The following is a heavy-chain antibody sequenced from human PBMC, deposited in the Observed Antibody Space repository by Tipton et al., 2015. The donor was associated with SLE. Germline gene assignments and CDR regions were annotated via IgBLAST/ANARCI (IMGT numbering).Heavy chain of an antibody. V-gene: IGHV4-38-2*01. CDR2: IYHSGST. Sequence: TLSLTCGVSGYSISSGSYWCWIRQPPGKGLEWIGSIYHSGSTHYNPSLKSRVTISIDMSKNQFSLKLSSVTAADTAVYYCARGGSPLTVAGTFDIWGQGTVVTVSS. D-gene: IGHD6-19*01. CDR3: ARGGSPLTVAGTFDI. CDR1: GYSISSGSY. J-gene: IGHJ3*02.